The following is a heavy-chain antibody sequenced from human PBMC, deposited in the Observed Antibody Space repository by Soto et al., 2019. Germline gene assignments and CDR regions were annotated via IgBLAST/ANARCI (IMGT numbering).Heavy chain of an antibody. Sequence: QVQLQQWGAGLLRPSETLSLTCAFYGGSFDDFYWSWVRQSPGKGLEWVGVISHDGGTNYSPSLESRLSISVDTSKNQFSLHLRSVTAADTGLSYCARGQLVWYGDLTPYHRDMDVWGQGTTVTVSS. CDR1: GGSFDDFY. D-gene: IGHD3-10*01. J-gene: IGHJ6*02. CDR3: ARGQLVWYGDLTPYHRDMDV. CDR2: ISHDGGT. V-gene: IGHV4-34*02.